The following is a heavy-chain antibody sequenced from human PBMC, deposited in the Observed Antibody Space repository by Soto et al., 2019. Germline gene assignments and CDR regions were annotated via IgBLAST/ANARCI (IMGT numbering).Heavy chain of an antibody. V-gene: IGHV4-59*11. Sequence: SELIPLPSTVLYGTIVDLDGRWIRQHPGKGLEWIGYIYYSGSTNYNPSVNGRFTISRDNSKNTLYLQMSSLRAEDTAVYYCARDDGGESGRFIFDYWVQGSQVTV. J-gene: IGHJ4*02. CDR3: ARDDGGESGRFIFDY. D-gene: IGHD1-26*01. CDR1: YGTIVDLD. CDR2: IYYSGST.